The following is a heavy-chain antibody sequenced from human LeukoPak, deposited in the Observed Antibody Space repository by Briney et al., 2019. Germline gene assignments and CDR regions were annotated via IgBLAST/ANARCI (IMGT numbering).Heavy chain of an antibody. CDR2: IYSSGST. Sequence: SETLSLTCTVSGGSISSYYWSWIRQPAGKGLEWIGRIYSSGSTNYNPSLKSRVAMSVDTSKNQFSLKLSSVTAADTAVYYCARGQYHLLYWYFDLWGRGTLVTVSS. D-gene: IGHD2-2*01. J-gene: IGHJ2*01. CDR3: ARGQYHLLYWYFDL. CDR1: GGSISSYY. V-gene: IGHV4-4*07.